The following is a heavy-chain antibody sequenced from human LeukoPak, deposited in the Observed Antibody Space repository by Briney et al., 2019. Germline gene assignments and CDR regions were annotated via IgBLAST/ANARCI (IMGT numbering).Heavy chain of an antibody. J-gene: IGHJ4*02. CDR3: TRGDSGNFY. CDR2: INWNGGTS. CDR1: GFTLDDYG. D-gene: IGHD1-26*01. V-gene: IGHV3-20*04. Sequence: GGSLRLSCAASGFTLDDYGMSWVRQGPGKGLEWVSGINWNGGTSAYADSVKGRFTISRDNAKNSLYLEMNSLKPEDTAFYYCTRGDSGNFYWGQGTLVTVSS.